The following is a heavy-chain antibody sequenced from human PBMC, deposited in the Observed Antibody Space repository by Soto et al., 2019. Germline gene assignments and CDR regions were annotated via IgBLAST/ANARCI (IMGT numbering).Heavy chain of an antibody. V-gene: IGHV4-59*08. CDR2: IYYSGST. CDR1: GGSISSYY. Sequence: SETLSLTCTVSGGSISSYYWSWIRQPPGKGLEWIGYIYYSGSTNYNPSLKSRVTISVDTSKNQFSLKLSSVTAADTAVYYCARHPYDYYYYYYMDVWRKGTTVTVSS. J-gene: IGHJ6*03. D-gene: IGHD3-16*01. CDR3: ARHPYDYYYYYYMDV.